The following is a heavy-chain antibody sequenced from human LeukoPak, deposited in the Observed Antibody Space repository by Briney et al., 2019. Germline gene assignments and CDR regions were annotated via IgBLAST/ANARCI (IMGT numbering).Heavy chain of an antibody. D-gene: IGHD3-9*01. CDR1: GGTFSSYA. CDR2: IITIFGTA. V-gene: IGHV1-69*13. CDR3: ARGPEYYDILTGGYYFDY. Sequence: ASVKVSCKGSGGTFSSYAISWVRQAPGQGLEWMGGIITIFGTANYAQKFQGRVTITADESTSTAYMELSSLRSEDTAVYYCARGPEYYDILTGGYYFDYWGQGTLVTVSS. J-gene: IGHJ4*02.